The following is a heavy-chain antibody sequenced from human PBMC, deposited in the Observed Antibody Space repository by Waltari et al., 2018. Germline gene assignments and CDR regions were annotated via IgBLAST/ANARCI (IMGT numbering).Heavy chain of an antibody. CDR2: IRVGDGNT. D-gene: IGHD6-19*01. CDR1: GYSFTRYL. J-gene: IGHJ4*02. Sequence: QLELVQSGAEVKKPGASGRVSCKASGYSFTRYLTHWVRQAPGQRLQWMGWIRVGDGNTKYSQKFQGRVTFTRDTSASTAYMDLSSLTSEDTAVYYCTRESGWSYFDYWGQGTPVTVSS. V-gene: IGHV1-3*01. CDR3: TRESGWSYFDY.